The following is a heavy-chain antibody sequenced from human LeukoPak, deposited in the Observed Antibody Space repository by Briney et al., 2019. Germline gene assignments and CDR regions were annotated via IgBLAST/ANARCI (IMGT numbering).Heavy chain of an antibody. Sequence: GGSLRLSCADSGFTFRSNAMSWVPQAPGKGLEWVSAISGSGGSTHYADSVKGRFTISRDNSKNTLYLQMNSLRDEDTAVYYCASGDSSGLWSWGQGTLVTVSS. D-gene: IGHD6-19*01. J-gene: IGHJ5*02. CDR1: GFTFRSNA. CDR2: ISGSGGST. CDR3: ASGDSSGLWS. V-gene: IGHV3-23*01.